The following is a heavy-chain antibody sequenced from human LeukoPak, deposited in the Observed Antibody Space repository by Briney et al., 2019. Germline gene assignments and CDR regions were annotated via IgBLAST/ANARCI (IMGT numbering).Heavy chain of an antibody. D-gene: IGHD4-17*01. CDR1: GFTFSSYG. CDR2: ISDSGGST. V-gene: IGHV3-23*01. Sequence: GGTLRLSCAASGFTFSSYGLNWVRQAPGKGLEWVSAISDSGGSTYYADSVKGRFTISRDNSKNTLYLQMNSLRAEDTAVYYCAKAHHGDYFFYFDYWGQGTLVTVSS. CDR3: AKAHHGDYFFYFDY. J-gene: IGHJ4*02.